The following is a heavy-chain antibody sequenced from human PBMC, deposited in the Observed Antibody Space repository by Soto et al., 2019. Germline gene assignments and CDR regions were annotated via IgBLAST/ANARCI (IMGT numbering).Heavy chain of an antibody. CDR1: GFTFISYA. J-gene: IGHJ4*02. D-gene: IGHD6-13*01. V-gene: IGHV3-64D*06. CDR3: VKDRWVDY. CDR2: ISSNGGST. Sequence: VGSLRLSCSVSGFTFISYAMHWVRQAPGKGLQYVSSISSNGGSTYYADSVKGRFTISRDNSKNTLYLQMSSLRAEDTAVYYCVKDRWVDYWGQGIQVTVSS.